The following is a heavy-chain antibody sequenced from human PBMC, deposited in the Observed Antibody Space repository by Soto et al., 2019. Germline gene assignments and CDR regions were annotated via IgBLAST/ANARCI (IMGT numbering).Heavy chain of an antibody. V-gene: IGHV1-69*13. D-gene: IGHD6-13*01. CDR2: IIPIFGTA. CDR3: ARDPYSIAAAGREYYYYGMDV. J-gene: IGHJ6*02. Sequence: SVKVSCKASGGTFSSYAISWVRQAPGQGLEWMGGIIPIFGTANYAQKFQGRVTITADESTSTAYMELSSLRSEDTAVYYCARDPYSIAAAGREYYYYGMDVWGQGTTVTVSS. CDR1: GGTFSSYA.